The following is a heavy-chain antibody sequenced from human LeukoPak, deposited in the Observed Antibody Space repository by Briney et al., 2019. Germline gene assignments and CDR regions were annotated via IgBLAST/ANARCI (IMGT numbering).Heavy chain of an antibody. CDR1: GYTFTSYY. D-gene: IGHD3-22*01. V-gene: IGHV1-18*04. CDR3: ARHYYDSSGYLWDY. Sequence: GASVKVSCKASGYTFTSYYMHWVRQAPGQGLEWMGWISAYNGNTNYAQRLQGRVTMTTDTSTSTAYMELRSLRSDDTAVYYCARHYYDSSGYLWDYWGQGTLVTVSS. J-gene: IGHJ4*02. CDR2: ISAYNGNT.